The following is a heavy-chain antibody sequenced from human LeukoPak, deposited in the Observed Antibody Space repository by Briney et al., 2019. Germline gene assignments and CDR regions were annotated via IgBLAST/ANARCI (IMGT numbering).Heavy chain of an antibody. J-gene: IGHJ6*02. D-gene: IGHD2-15*01. CDR2: ISYDTVNK. CDR1: GFTFSRYS. Sequence: SGGSLRLSCVASGFTFSRYSMHWVRQAPGKGLEWLAIISYDTVNKYYLESEKGRLSISRDNSKDTLYLQINSLRAEDTAVYYCARGSYCGGGSCYDYSYYGMDVWGQGTTVTVSS. CDR3: ARGSYCGGGSCYDYSYYGMDV. V-gene: IGHV3-30-3*01.